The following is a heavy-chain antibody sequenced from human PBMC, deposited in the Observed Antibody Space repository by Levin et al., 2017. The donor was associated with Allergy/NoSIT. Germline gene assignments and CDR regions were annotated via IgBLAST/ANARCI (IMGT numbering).Heavy chain of an antibody. D-gene: IGHD6-19*01. CDR3: ARESPAVAPDL. V-gene: IGHV1-18*01. Sequence: GESLKISCKASGYTFTNHAVIWVRQAPGQGPEWMGWISNYNGNTMYAKKLQGRATMTTDTSTSTAYMELRSLRSDDTAVYYCARESPAVAPDLWGQGTLVTVSS. J-gene: IGHJ4*02. CDR1: GYTFTNHA. CDR2: ISNYNGNT.